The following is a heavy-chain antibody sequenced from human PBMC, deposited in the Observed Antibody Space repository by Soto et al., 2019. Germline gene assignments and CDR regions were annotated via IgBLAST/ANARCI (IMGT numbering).Heavy chain of an antibody. CDR3: ASAWFGELKYFDY. D-gene: IGHD3-10*01. J-gene: IGHJ4*02. CDR2: IRNKANSYTT. CDR1: GFTFSDHY. Sequence: EVQLVESGGGLVQPGGSLRLSCAPSGFTFSDHYMEWVRQAPGKGLEWVGRIRNKANSYTTEYGASVKGRFTISRDDSKNSLSLQINSLKTEDTAVYYCASAWFGELKYFDYWGQGTLVTVSS. V-gene: IGHV3-72*01.